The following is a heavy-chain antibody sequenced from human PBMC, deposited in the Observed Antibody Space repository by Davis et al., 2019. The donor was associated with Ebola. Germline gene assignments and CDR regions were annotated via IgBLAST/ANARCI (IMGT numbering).Heavy chain of an antibody. CDR3: ARDCTNGVCHYGMDV. D-gene: IGHD2-8*01. CDR1: GYTFTSYA. V-gene: IGHV1-3*01. CDR2: INAGNGNT. Sequence: ASVKVSCKASGYTFTSYAMHWVRQAPGQRLEWMGWINAGNGNTNYAQKLQGRVTITRDTSASTAYMELSSLRSEDTAVYYCARDCTNGVCHYGMDVWGQGTTVTVSS. J-gene: IGHJ6*02.